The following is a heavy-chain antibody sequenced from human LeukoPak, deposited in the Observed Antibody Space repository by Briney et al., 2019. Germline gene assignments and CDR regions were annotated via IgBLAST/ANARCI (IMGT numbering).Heavy chain of an antibody. J-gene: IGHJ6*03. CDR1: GFTFSSYW. CDR3: ASRNKWSGYYDYYYYYMDV. Sequence: GGSLRLSCVVSGFTFSSYWMHWARQAPGKGLVWVSRINGDESSTSYADSVKGRFTISRDNAKNTLYLQMNSLRSEDTAVYYCASRNKWSGYYDYYYYYMDVWGKGTTVTVSS. CDR2: INGDESST. V-gene: IGHV3-74*01. D-gene: IGHD3-3*01.